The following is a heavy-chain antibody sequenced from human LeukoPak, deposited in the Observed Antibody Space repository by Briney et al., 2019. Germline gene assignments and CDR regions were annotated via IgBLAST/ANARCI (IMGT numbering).Heavy chain of an antibody. V-gene: IGHV3-66*01. CDR1: GFTLRANY. D-gene: IGHD2-15*01. CDR2: LYSGGST. J-gene: IGHJ5*02. Sequence: HPGGSLRLSSAASGFTLRANYMSWVPQSPRRGREWVIILYSGGSTDDAAAVKGIITITKNNTKTTVFLQMNSLRAEAAAMYYCASLSCSRGSCAFDVWGQGTLVTVSP. CDR3: ASLSCSRGSCAFDV.